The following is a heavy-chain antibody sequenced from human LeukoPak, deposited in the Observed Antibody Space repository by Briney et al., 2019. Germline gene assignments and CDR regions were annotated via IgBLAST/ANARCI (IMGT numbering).Heavy chain of an antibody. Sequence: PGGSLRLSCAASGFTFSNYWMHWVRQAPGKGLVWVSRINSDGINTSYADSVKGRFTISRDNAKNTLNLQMNSLRAEDTAVYYCARESAVTTYYYFDYWGQGTLVTVSS. J-gene: IGHJ4*02. CDR1: GFTFSNYW. CDR2: INSDGINT. V-gene: IGHV3-74*01. D-gene: IGHD4-17*01. CDR3: ARESAVTTYYYFDY.